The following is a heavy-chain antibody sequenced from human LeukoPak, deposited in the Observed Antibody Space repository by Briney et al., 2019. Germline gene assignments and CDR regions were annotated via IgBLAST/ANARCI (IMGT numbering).Heavy chain of an antibody. V-gene: IGHV4-39*07. Sequence: SETLSLTCIVSGGSISSGDHYWSWIRQPPGKGLEWIGEINHSGSTNYNPSLKSRVTISVDTSKNQFSLKLSSVTAADTAVYYCARGRPRLLWFGELFYPPQYYFDYWGQGTLVTVSS. J-gene: IGHJ4*02. CDR1: GGSISSGDHY. D-gene: IGHD3-10*01. CDR2: INHSGST. CDR3: ARGRPRLLWFGELFYPPQYYFDY.